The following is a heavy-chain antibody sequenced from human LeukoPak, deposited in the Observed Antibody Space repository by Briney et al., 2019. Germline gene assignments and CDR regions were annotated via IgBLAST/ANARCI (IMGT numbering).Heavy chain of an antibody. D-gene: IGHD2-15*01. CDR1: GGSFSGYY. V-gene: IGHV4-34*01. J-gene: IGHJ5*02. CDR2: INHSGST. Sequence: SETLSLTCAVYGGSFSGYYWSWIRQPPGKGLEWIGEINHSGSTNYNPSLKSRVTISVDTSKNQFSLQLSSVTAADTAVYYCARGRKSRYCSGGSCDSHNWFDPSGQGTLVTVSS. CDR3: ARGRKSRYCSGGSCDSHNWFDP.